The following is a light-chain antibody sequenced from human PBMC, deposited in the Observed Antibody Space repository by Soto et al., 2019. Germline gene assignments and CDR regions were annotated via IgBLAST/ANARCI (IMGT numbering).Light chain of an antibody. V-gene: IGLV2-14*03. Sequence: QSALTQPASVSGSPGQSITISCTETSSDVGGYNYVSWYQQHPGKAPKLMIYDVSYRPSGVSSRFSGSKSGNTASLTISGLQAEDEADYYCSSYTSNTHYVFGTGTQLTVL. J-gene: IGLJ1*01. CDR3: SSYTSNTHYV. CDR1: SSDVGGYNY. CDR2: DVS.